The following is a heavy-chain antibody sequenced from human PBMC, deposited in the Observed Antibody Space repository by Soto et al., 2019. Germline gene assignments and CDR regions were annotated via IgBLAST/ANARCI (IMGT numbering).Heavy chain of an antibody. CDR1: GFTFGSSA. Sequence: GGSLRLSCAASGFTFGSSAMSWVRQAPGKGLEWVSGISGGGRFTYYADSVKGRFTISRDDSKNTLFLQVSSLSAEDAAVYYCAKSGPTNYFEPWGPGTLVTVSS. D-gene: IGHD1-26*01. CDR3: AKSGPTNYFEP. J-gene: IGHJ4*02. CDR2: ISGGGRFT. V-gene: IGHV3-23*01.